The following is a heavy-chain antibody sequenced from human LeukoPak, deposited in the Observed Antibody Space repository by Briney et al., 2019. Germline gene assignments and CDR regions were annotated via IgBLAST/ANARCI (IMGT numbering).Heavy chain of an antibody. CDR1: GFTVSSNY. D-gene: IGHD6-13*01. J-gene: IGHJ5*02. CDR2: IYSGGST. V-gene: IGHV3-66*01. Sequence: GGSLRLSCAASGFTVSSNYMSWVRQAPGKGLEWVSVIYSGGSTYYADSVKGRFTISRDNSKNTLYLQMNSLRAEDTAVYYCARSIAAAGNWFDPWGQGTLVTVSS. CDR3: ARSIAAAGNWFDP.